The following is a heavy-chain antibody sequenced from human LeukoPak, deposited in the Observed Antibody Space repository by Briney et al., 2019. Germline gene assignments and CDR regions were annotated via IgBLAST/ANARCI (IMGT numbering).Heavy chain of an antibody. D-gene: IGHD2-21*02. CDR2: IRYDGSNK. V-gene: IGHV3-30*02. CDR1: GFTFSSYG. CDR3: AKLPPLFLAYCGGDCYYDY. Sequence: PGGSLRLSCAASGFTFSSYGMHWVRQAPGKGLEWVAFIRYDGSNKYYADSVKGRFTISRDNSKNTLYLQMNSLRAEDTAVYYCAKLPPLFLAYCGGDCYYDYWGQGTLVTVSS. J-gene: IGHJ4*02.